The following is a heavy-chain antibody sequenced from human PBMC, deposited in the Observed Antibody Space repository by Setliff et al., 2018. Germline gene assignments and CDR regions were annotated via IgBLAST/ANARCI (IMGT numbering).Heavy chain of an antibody. Sequence: PSVKVSCKASGDTFSSFAISWVRQAPGQGLEWMGWISPYNGVTNYAQRFQGRVTMTTDTSTSAAYMELRSLRSDDTAVYYCAISSLSICSGGSCPNAFDIWGQGTMVTVSS. D-gene: IGHD2-15*01. CDR3: AISSLSICSGGSCPNAFDI. CDR1: GDTFSSFA. CDR2: ISPYNGVT. V-gene: IGHV1-18*01. J-gene: IGHJ3*02.